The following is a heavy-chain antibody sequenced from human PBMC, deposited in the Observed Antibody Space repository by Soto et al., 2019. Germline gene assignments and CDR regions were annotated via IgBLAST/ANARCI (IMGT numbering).Heavy chain of an antibody. J-gene: IGHJ5*01. CDR3: ARVQIDYYDSSGFSPWFDP. CDR1: GGSISSGDYS. V-gene: IGHV4-30-2*01. CDR2: IYHSGST. Sequence: SETLSLTCAVSGGSISSGDYSWSWIRQPPGKGLEWIGYIYHSGSTYYSPSLKSRVTISVDRSKNQFSLKLSSVTAADTAVYYCARVQIDYYDSSGFSPWFDPWGQGTLVTVSS. D-gene: IGHD3-22*01.